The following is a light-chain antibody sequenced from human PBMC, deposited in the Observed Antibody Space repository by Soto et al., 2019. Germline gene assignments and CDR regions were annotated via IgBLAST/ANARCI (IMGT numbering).Light chain of an antibody. CDR2: NNN. CDR3: ATWDDSLHGPL. V-gene: IGLV1-44*01. CDR1: RSNIGSNT. Sequence: QSVLSQPSSASGTPGQRVSISCSGRRSNIGSNTVNWYQHLPGTAPKLLIYNNNQRPSGVPDRFSVSKSGTSASLAISGLQSDDEGDYYCATWDDSLHGPLFGGGTKLAVL. J-gene: IGLJ3*02.